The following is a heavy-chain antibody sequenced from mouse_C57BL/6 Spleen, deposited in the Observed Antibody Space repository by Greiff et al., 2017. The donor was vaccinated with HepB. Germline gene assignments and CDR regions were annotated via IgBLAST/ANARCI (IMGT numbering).Heavy chain of an antibody. V-gene: IGHV5-4*01. CDR1: GFTFSSYA. J-gene: IGHJ3*01. CDR2: ISDGGSYT. D-gene: IGHD2-5*01. CDR3: ARVGYSNRISWFAY. Sequence: EVQLQESGGGLVKPGGSLKLSCAASGFTFSSYAMSWVRQTPEKRLEWVATISDGGSYTYYPDNVKGRFTISRDNAKNNLYLQMSHLKSEDTAMYYCARVGYSNRISWFAYWGQGTLVTVSA.